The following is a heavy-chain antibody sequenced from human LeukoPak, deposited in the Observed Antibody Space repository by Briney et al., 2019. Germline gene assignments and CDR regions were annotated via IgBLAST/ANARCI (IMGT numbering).Heavy chain of an antibody. CDR1: GFTFSSYW. J-gene: IGHJ5*02. CDR2: IKQDGSEK. V-gene: IGHV3-7*03. CDR3: ARGIGSPIRGVTYNWLDP. Sequence: GGSLRLSCAASGFTFSSYWMSWVRQAPGKGLEWVANIKQDGSEKYYVDSVKGRFTISRDNAKNSLYLQMNSLRAEDTALYHCARGIGSPIRGVTYNWLDPWGQGTLVTVSS. D-gene: IGHD3-10*01.